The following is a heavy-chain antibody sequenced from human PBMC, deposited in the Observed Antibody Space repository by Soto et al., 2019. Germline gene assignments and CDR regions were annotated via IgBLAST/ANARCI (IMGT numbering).Heavy chain of an antibody. Sequence: HVQLVQSGAEVKRPGSSVKVSCKASGGTFSNSPLSWVRQGPGQGLEWMGRIIPILGLTNYAQKFQDRVTITANKSTSTVYMELSSLRSGDTAVYYCARELDFGDYVDSWGQGTLVAVSS. CDR1: GGTFSNSP. V-gene: IGHV1-69*04. CDR2: IIPILGLT. J-gene: IGHJ4*02. CDR3: ARELDFGDYVDS. D-gene: IGHD4-17*01.